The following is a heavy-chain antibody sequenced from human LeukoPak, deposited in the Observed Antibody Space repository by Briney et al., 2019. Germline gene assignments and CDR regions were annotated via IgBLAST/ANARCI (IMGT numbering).Heavy chain of an antibody. Sequence: GESLKLSCKGSGYSFTSYWIGWVRQMPGKGLEWMGIIYPGDSDTRYSPSFQGQVTISADKSIGTAYLQWSSLKASDTAMYFCARRGDSSAYYNYWGQGTWSPSPQ. V-gene: IGHV5-51*01. D-gene: IGHD3-22*01. CDR1: GYSFTSYW. CDR3: ARRGDSSAYYNY. CDR2: IYPGDSDT. J-gene: IGHJ4*02.